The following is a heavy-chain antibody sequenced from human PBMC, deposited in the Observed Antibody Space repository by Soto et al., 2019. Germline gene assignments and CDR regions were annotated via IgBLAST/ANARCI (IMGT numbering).Heavy chain of an antibody. CDR2: ISSSSSYI. CDR1: GFTFSSYS. D-gene: IGHD3-22*01. CDR3: ARRGSKYYYDSSGYYPDY. Sequence: GGSLRLSCAASGFTFSSYSMNWVRQAPGKGLEWVSSISSSSSYIYYADSVKGRFTISRDNAKNSLYLQMNSLRAEDTAVYYCARRGSKYYYDSSGYYPDYWGQGTLVTVSS. J-gene: IGHJ4*02. V-gene: IGHV3-21*01.